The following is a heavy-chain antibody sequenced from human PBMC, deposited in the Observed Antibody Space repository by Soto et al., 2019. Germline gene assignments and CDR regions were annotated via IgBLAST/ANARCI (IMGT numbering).Heavy chain of an antibody. CDR2: IIPIFDTA. CDR3: AKKPENYYYGMNV. Sequence: QVQLVQSGAEVKKPGSSVKVSCKASGGTFSSYAISWVRQAAGQGLEWMGGIIPIFDTADYAQKFQGRVTITADESTSTAYVELSSLRSEDTAVYYRAKKPENYYYGMNVWGQGTTVTVSS. J-gene: IGHJ6*02. V-gene: IGHV1-69*12. CDR1: GGTFSSYA.